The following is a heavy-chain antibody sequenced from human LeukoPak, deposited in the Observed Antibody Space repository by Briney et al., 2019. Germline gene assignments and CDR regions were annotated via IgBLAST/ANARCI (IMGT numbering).Heavy chain of an antibody. CDR2: ISYDGSNQ. CDR1: GFTFRSYA. V-gene: IGHV3-30*04. D-gene: IGHD3-10*01. J-gene: IGHJ6*02. Sequence: GGSLRLSCAASGFTFRSYAMHWGRQAPGKGLEWVALISYDGSNQYYGDAVQGRFTLSRDHSKHTLSLQMNSLRAEDTAVYYCARPLWFGGVYSYGLDVWGHGTTVTVSS. CDR3: ARPLWFGGVYSYGLDV.